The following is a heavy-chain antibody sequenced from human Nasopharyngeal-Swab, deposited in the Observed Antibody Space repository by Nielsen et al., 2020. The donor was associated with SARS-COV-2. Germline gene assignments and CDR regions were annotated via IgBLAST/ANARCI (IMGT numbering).Heavy chain of an antibody. D-gene: IGHD2-2*01. CDR2: IKSKTDGGTT. J-gene: IGHJ5*02. CDR1: GITFSNAW. CDR3: TTVEYCSSTSCLFDP. Sequence: GESLKISCAASGITFSNAWMSWVRQAPGKGLEWVGRIKSKTDGGTTDYAAPVKGRFTISRDDSKNTLYLQMNSLKTEDTAVYYCTTVEYCSSTSCLFDPWGQGTLVTVSS. V-gene: IGHV3-15*01.